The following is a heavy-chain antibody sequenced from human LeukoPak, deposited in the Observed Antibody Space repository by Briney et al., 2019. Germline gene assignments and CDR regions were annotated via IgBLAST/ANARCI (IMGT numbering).Heavy chain of an antibody. J-gene: IGHJ4*02. V-gene: IGHV1-2*06. CDR3: TRESGSYHGNDY. CDR2: INPNNGAT. D-gene: IGHD1-26*01. Sequence: ASVKVSCKASGYTFTSYDINCVRQATGQGLEWMGRINPNNGATNYAQKFQGRVTITGDTSISTAYMELSSLRSDDTAVYYCTRESGSYHGNDYWGQGTLVTVSP. CDR1: GYTFTSYD.